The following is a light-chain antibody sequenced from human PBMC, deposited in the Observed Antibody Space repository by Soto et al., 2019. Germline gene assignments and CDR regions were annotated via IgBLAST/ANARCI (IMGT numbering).Light chain of an antibody. CDR1: QDISNY. V-gene: IGKV1-9*01. Sequence: DVQLTQSPSFLSASVGDRLTITCRASQDISNYLAWYQQKPGKAPKLLIHSASTLHSGVPLRFSGSGSGTEFTLTISGLQPEDFATYYCQQHNSDPPWTFGQGTKVEIK. CDR2: SAS. J-gene: IGKJ1*01. CDR3: QQHNSDPPWT.